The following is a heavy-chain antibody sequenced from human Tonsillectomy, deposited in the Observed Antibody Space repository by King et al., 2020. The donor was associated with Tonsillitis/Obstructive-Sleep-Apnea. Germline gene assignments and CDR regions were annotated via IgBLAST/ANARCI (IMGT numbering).Heavy chain of an antibody. CDR3: ARHTYSSSWSYYYYMDV. CDR1: GGSISSRTYY. D-gene: IGHD6-13*01. J-gene: IGHJ6*03. V-gene: IGHV4-39*01. CDR2: IYYSGST. Sequence: QLQESGPGLVKPSETLSLTCTVSGGSISSRTYYWGWIRQPPGKGLEWFGTIYYSGSTYYNPSLKSRVTISVDTSKNQFSLKLSSVTATDTVVYYCARHTYSSSWSYYYYMDVWGKGTTVTVSS.